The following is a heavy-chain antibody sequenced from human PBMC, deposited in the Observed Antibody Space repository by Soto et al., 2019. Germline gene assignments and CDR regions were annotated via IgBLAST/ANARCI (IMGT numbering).Heavy chain of an antibody. Sequence: SETLSLTCTVSGGSISSGGYYWTWIRQHPGKGLEWIGYNYYSGSTNYNPSLKSRVTISVDTSKNQFSLKLSSVTAADTAVYSCARVPGIYYYGMDVWGQGTTVTVSS. V-gene: IGHV4-31*02. J-gene: IGHJ6*02. CDR2: NYYSGST. CDR3: ARVPGIYYYGMDV. D-gene: IGHD3-10*01. CDR1: GGSISSGGYY.